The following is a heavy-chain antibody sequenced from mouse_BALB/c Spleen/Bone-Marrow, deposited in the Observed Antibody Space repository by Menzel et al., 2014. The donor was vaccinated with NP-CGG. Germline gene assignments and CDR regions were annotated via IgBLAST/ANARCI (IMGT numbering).Heavy chain of an antibody. CDR1: GYTFTDYW. V-gene: IGHV1-69*01. Sequence: QVQLQQPGAELVMPGASVKMSRKASGYTFTDYWMHWVKQRPGQGLEWIGAIDTSDSYTSYNQKFKGKATLTVDESSSTAYMQLSSLTSEDSAVYYCARSAGYWYFDVWGAGTTVTVSS. D-gene: IGHD1-2*01. CDR2: IDTSDSYT. CDR3: ARSAGYWYFDV. J-gene: IGHJ1*01.